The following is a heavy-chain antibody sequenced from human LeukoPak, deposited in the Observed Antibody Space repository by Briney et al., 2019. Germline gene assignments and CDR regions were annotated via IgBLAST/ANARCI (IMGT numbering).Heavy chain of an antibody. CDR2: IYYSGST. V-gene: IGHV4-59*01. J-gene: IGHJ4*02. Sequence: PSETLSLTCTVSGGSISSYYWSWIRQPPGKGLEWIGYIYYSGSTSYNPSLKSRVTISVDTSKNQFSLKLSSVTAADTAVYYCAREYYDILTGYYNAGPFDYWGQGTLVTVSS. D-gene: IGHD3-9*01. CDR1: GGSISSYY. CDR3: AREYYDILTGYYNAGPFDY.